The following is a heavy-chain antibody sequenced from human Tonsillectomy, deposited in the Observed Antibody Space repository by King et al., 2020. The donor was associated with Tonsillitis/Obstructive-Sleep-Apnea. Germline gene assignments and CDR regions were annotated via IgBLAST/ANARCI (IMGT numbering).Heavy chain of an antibody. D-gene: IGHD6-13*01. CDR1: GGSFSAYY. J-gene: IGHJ6*03. Sequence: VQLQQWGAGLLKPSETLSLTCAFYGGSFSAYYWNWIRQPPGEGLEWIGEINHSGSTTYNPSLKSRVTISVDTSKNQFSLKLRSVTAADTAVYDCATTGGVQLVQNYYMDVWGKGTTVIVSS. V-gene: IGHV4-34*01. CDR3: ATTGGVQLVQNYYMDV. CDR2: INHSGST.